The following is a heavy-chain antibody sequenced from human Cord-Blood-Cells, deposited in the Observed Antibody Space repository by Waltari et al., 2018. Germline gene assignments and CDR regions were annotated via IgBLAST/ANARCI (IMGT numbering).Heavy chain of an antibody. Sequence: EVQLVESGGGLVQPGGSLRLSCAASGLTLSSYWMHWVRQAPGKGLVGVSRSNSDGSSKSYADSGKGRFTISRDNAKNTLYLQMNSLRAEDTAVYYCARDRYTMVRGVMYYWGQGTLVTVSS. J-gene: IGHJ4*02. CDR3: ARDRYTMVRGVMYY. D-gene: IGHD3-10*01. V-gene: IGHV3-74*01. CDR2: SNSDGSSK. CDR1: GLTLSSYW.